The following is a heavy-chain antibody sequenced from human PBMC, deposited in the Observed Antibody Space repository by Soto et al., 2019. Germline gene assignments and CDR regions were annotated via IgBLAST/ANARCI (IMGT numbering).Heavy chain of an antibody. CDR1: GYTFTSYY. J-gene: IGHJ4*02. CDR2: INPSGGST. D-gene: IGHD2-15*01. V-gene: IGHV1-46*01. CDR3: AGDRDRYCSGGSCPPAA. Sequence: QVQLVQSGAEVKKPGAPVKVSCKASGYTFTSYYMHWVRQAPGQGLEWMGIINPSGGSTSYAQKFQGRVTKTRDTATGTVYMELSSLRSEDTAVYYCAGDRDRYCSGGSCPPAAWGQGTLVTVSS.